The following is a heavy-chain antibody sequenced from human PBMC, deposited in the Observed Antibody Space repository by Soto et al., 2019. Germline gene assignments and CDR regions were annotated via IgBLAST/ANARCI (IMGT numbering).Heavy chain of an antibody. CDR1: GGSISSGGYY. J-gene: IGHJ4*02. V-gene: IGHV4-31*03. CDR2: IYYSGST. Sequence: SETLSLTCTVSGGSISSGGYYWSWIRQHPGKGLEWIGYIYYSGSTYYNPSLKSRVTISVDTSKNQFSLKLSSVTAADTAVYYCARARWGYYGSGSYYNNFDYWGQGTLGTVS. D-gene: IGHD3-10*01. CDR3: ARARWGYYGSGSYYNNFDY.